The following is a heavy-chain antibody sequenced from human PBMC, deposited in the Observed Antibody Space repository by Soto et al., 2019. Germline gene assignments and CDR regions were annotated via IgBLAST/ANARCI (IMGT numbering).Heavy chain of an antibody. Sequence: SETLSLTCTVSGGSISSYYWSWIRQPPGKGLEWIGYIYYSGSTNYNPSLKSRVTISVDTSKNQFSLKLSSVTAADTAVYYCARDNQYYYGSRSLTGWFDPWGQGTLVTVS. CDR2: IYYSGST. J-gene: IGHJ5*02. CDR1: GGSISSYY. V-gene: IGHV4-59*12. CDR3: ARDNQYYYGSRSLTGWFDP. D-gene: IGHD3-10*01.